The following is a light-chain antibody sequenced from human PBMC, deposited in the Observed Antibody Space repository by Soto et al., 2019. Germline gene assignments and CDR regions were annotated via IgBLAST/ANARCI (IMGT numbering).Light chain of an antibody. CDR1: QSVSRY. J-gene: IGKJ5*01. CDR2: DAF. Sequence: DIVLTQSPGTLSLSPGERGSLXCRASQSVSRYFDWYQQKPDQAPRRLIYDAFNRAQGSPARFSGSGSVTDFTRTISSLEPEDFVVYYGQQRSNWPITFGQGTRLEIK. CDR3: QQRSNWPIT. V-gene: IGKV3-11*01.